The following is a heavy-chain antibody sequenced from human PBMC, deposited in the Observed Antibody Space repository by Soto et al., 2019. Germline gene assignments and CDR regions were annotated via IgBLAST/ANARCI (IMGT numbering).Heavy chain of an antibody. J-gene: IGHJ4*02. CDR3: ATSYGSGSAHFDS. CDR1: GDIFSRST. Sequence: QVQLVQSGTEVTKPGSSVTVSCTASGDIFSRSTLSWVRQAPGQRLEWMGRIIPMLGMSNSALKFQGRLTISADTSTNKVYMHLNSLRSDDTAVYYCATSYGSGSAHFDSWGQGTLVTVSS. D-gene: IGHD3-10*01. V-gene: IGHV1-69*02. CDR2: IIPMLGMS.